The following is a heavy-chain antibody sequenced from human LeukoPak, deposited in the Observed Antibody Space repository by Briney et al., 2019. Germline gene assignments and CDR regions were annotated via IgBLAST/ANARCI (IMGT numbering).Heavy chain of an antibody. CDR1: GYTFTSYY. CDR3: ARVFQRSYYYRSLGY. CDR2: INPSGGST. D-gene: IGHD3-22*01. V-gene: IGHV1-46*01. Sequence: GASVKVSCKASGYTFTSYYMHWVRQAPGQGLEWMGIINPSGGSTSYAQKFQGRVTMTRDTSTSTVYMELSSLRSEDTAAYYCARVFQRSYYYRSLGYWGQGTLVTVSS. J-gene: IGHJ4*02.